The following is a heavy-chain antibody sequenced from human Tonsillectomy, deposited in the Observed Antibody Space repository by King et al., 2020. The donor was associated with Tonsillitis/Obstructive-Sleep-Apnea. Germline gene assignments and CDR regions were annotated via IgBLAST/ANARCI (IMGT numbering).Heavy chain of an antibody. CDR3: VRLPEGGRRNALHY. CDR1: GYTFTAFW. D-gene: IGHD1-14*01. J-gene: IGHJ4*02. V-gene: IGHV5-51*01. CDR2: IYPLDSDT. Sequence: QLVQSGAEVKKPGESLRISCKGSGYTFTAFWIGWVRQMPGKGLEWMVRIYPLDSDTTYSPPFQVQVTISADESINTAYLQWSSLQASDTAMYYCVRLPEGGRRNALHYWGQGTLVTVSS.